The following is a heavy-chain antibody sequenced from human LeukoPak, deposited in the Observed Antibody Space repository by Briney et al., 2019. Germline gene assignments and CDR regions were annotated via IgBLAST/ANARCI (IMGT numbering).Heavy chain of an antibody. J-gene: IGHJ4*02. CDR2: IIPILGIA. Sequence: SVKVSCKASGGTFSSYAISWVRQAPGQGLEWMGRIIPILGIANYAQKFQGRVTITADKSTSTAYMELSSLRSEDTAVYYCASYGDAAFFFDYWGQGTLVTVSS. V-gene: IGHV1-69*04. D-gene: IGHD4-17*01. CDR1: GGTFSSYA. CDR3: ASYGDAAFFFDY.